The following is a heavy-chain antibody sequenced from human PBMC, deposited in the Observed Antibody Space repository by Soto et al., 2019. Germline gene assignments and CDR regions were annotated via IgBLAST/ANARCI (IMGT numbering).Heavy chain of an antibody. CDR1: GFTFDDYT. J-gene: IGHJ4*02. D-gene: IGHD2-15*01. Sequence: EVQLVASGGGLVQPGMSLSLSCTASGFTFDDYTMHWVRQAPGKGLEWVAHITWNRASIDYADSVKGRFSISRDNANSAVYLQMNSLRTEDTAFYYCVKNRDNCAYIAHRPYDFWGQGTLVTVS. V-gene: IGHV3-9*01. CDR3: VKNRDNCAYIAHRPYDF. CDR2: ITWNRASI.